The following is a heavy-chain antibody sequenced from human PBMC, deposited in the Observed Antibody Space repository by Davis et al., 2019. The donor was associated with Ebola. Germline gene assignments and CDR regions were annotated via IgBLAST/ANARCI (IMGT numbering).Heavy chain of an antibody. V-gene: IGHV1-2*06. J-gene: IGHJ6*02. CDR3: ARGGACSGGSCYLYYYYGMDV. CDR2: INPNSGGT. D-gene: IGHD2-15*01. Sequence: AASVKVSCKASDYTFTSYGISWVRQAPEQGLEWMGRINPNSGGTNYAQKFQGRVTMTRDTSISTAYMELSRLRSEDTAVYYCARGGACSGGSCYLYYYYGMDVWGQGTTVTVSS. CDR1: DYTFTSYG.